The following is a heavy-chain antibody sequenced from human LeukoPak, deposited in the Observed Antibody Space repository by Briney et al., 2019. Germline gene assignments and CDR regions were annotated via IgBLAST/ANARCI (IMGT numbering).Heavy chain of an antibody. Sequence: GASVKVSCKASGYTFTAYLIHWVRQAPGQGLEWLGEINTSSGGTNYAPKFQGRVTMTRDTSTSTAYMELSSLRSEDTAVYLCARDPSKGRPDSFDICGQGTMLAVSS. CDR3: ARDPSKGRPDSFDI. V-gene: IGHV1-46*01. CDR1: GYTFTAYL. CDR2: INTSSGGT. D-gene: IGHD3-10*01. J-gene: IGHJ3*02.